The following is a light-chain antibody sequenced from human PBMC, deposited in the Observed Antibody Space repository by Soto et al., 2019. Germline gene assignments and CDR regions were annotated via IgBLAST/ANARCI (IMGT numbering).Light chain of an antibody. CDR1: HTISSSY. Sequence: EIVLTQSPVTLSLSPGARATLSCRASHTISSSYLAWYQQKPGQAPRLLIYDASSRATGIPDRFSGSGSGTDFTLTISRLEPEDFAVYYCQQYGSSPPTFGQGTKVDIK. CDR2: DAS. J-gene: IGKJ1*01. V-gene: IGKV3-20*01. CDR3: QQYGSSPPT.